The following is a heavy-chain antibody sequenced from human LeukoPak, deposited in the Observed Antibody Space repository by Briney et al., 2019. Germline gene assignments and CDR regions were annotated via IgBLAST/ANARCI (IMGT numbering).Heavy chain of an antibody. J-gene: IGHJ6*03. CDR1: GFTFSSYE. CDR3: ASIAARRNYDYYYMDV. Sequence: LRLSCAASGFTFSSYEMSWVRLAPGKGLEWIGEINHSGSTNYNPSLKSRVTISVDTSKNQFSLKLRSVTAADTAVYYCASIAARRNYDYYYMDVWGKGTTVTVSS. V-gene: IGHV4-34*01. CDR2: INHSGST. D-gene: IGHD6-6*01.